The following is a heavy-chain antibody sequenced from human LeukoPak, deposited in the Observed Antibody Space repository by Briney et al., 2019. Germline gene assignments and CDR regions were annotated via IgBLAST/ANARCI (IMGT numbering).Heavy chain of an antibody. V-gene: IGHV4-39*07. CDR3: ARNRQDTDDAFDI. CDR2: IYYSGST. Sequence: SETLSLTCTVSGGSISSSPYYWGWIRQPPGKGLEWIGSIYYSGSTSYNPSLKSRVTVSVDTSKNQFSLNLTSVTAADTAVYYCARNRQDTDDAFDIWGQGAMVTVSS. CDR1: GGSISSSPYY. D-gene: IGHD5-18*01. J-gene: IGHJ3*02.